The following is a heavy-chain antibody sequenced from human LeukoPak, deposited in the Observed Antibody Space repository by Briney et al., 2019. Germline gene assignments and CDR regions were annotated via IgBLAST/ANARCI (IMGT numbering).Heavy chain of an antibody. CDR2: IYWDDDE. V-gene: IGHV2-5*02. D-gene: IGHD4-11*01. CDR3: ARRHPVTGSRCFDY. Sequence: SGPTLVNPTQTLTLTCTFSGFSLSTRGVGVGWIRQPPGKALEWLALIYWDDDERYSPSLKSRLTIAKDTSKNQVVLTMTNMDPVDTATYYCARRHPVTGSRCFDYWGQGTLVTVSS. J-gene: IGHJ4*02. CDR1: GFSLSTRGVG.